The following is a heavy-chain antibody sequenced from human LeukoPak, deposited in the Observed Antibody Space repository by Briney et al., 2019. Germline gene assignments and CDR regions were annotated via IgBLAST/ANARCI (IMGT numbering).Heavy chain of an antibody. CDR3: ARSHDHLWGNYPDY. D-gene: IGHD3-16*02. Sequence: SETLSLTCDVSVGSIDSTNWCNWVRQPSGKGLEWIGEIHHDGRINYNPSLKSRVTLSVDKSKNQFSLRLNSVTAADTAMYYCARSHDHLWGNYPDYWGQGTLVTVSS. V-gene: IGHV4/OR15-8*01. CDR1: VGSIDSTNW. CDR2: IHHDGRI. J-gene: IGHJ4*02.